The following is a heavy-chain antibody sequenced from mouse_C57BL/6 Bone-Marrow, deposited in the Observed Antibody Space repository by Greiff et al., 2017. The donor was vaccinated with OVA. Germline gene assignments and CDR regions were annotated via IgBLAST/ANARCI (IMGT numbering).Heavy chain of an antibody. V-gene: IGHV1-58*01. CDR1: GYTFTSYG. Sequence: EVKRQQSGAELVRPGSSVKMSCKTSGYTFTSYGINWVKQRPGQGLEWIGYIYIGNGYTEYNAKFKGKATLTSDTSSSTAYMQLSSLTSEDSAIYFCARGSSYGAWFAYWGQGTLVTVSA. CDR3: ARGSSYGAWFAY. CDR2: IYIGNGYT. D-gene: IGHD1-1*01. J-gene: IGHJ3*01.